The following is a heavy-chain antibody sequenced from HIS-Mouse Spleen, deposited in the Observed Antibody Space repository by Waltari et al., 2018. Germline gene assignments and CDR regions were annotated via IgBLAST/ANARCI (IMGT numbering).Heavy chain of an antibody. CDR3: AREIPYSSSWYDWYFDL. Sequence: QLQLQESGPGLVKPSETLSRTCTVSGGSISISSYYWGWIRQPPGKGLEWIWSIYYSGSTYYNPSLKSRVTISVDTSKNQFSLKLSSVTAADTAVYYCAREIPYSSSWYDWYFDLWGRGTLVTVSS. J-gene: IGHJ2*01. CDR2: IYYSGST. D-gene: IGHD6-13*01. CDR1: GGSISISSYY. V-gene: IGHV4-39*07.